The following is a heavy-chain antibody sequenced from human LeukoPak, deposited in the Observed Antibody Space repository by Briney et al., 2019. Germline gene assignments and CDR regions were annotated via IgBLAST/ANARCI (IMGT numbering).Heavy chain of an antibody. Sequence: SVKVSCKASGYTFTSYAISWVRQAPGQGLEWMGGIIPIFGTANYAQKFQGRVTITADKSTSTAYMELSSLRSEDTAVYYCASGKVRVVPAATGAPFDYWGQGTLVTVSS. J-gene: IGHJ4*02. D-gene: IGHD2-2*01. V-gene: IGHV1-69*06. CDR3: ASGKVRVVPAATGAPFDY. CDR1: GYTFTSYA. CDR2: IIPIFGTA.